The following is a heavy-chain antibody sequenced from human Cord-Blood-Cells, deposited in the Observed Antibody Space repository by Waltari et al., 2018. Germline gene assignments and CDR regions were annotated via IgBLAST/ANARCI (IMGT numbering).Heavy chain of an antibody. D-gene: IGHD5-12*01. V-gene: IGHV1-2*02. CDR2: INPNSGGT. Sequence: QVQLVQSGAEVKKPGASVTASCQAAGYTFTSSYMPGGRQAPGEGLEWMGWINPNSGGTNYAQKFQGRVTMTRDTSISTAYMELSRLRSDDTAVYYCARRGDGYNYFDYWGQGTLVTVSS. CDR3: ARRGDGYNYFDY. CDR1: GYTFTSSY. J-gene: IGHJ4*02.